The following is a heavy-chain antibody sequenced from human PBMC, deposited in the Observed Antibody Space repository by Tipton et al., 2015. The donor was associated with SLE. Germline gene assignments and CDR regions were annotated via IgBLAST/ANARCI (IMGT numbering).Heavy chain of an antibody. CDR3: ARWVWGAAFYYFDY. CDR1: GCSISSHY. J-gene: IGHJ4*02. CDR2: IYYSGST. V-gene: IGHV4-59*08. Sequence: TLSLTCTVSGCSISSHYWSWIRLPPGKGLEWIGYIYYSGSTNYNPSLKSRVTISVDTSKNQFSLKLSSVTAADTAVYYCARWVWGAAFYYFDYWGQGTLVTGSS. D-gene: IGHD6-13*01.